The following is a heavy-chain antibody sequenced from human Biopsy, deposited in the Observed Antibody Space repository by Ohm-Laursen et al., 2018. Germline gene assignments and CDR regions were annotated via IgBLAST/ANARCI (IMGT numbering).Heavy chain of an antibody. CDR2: ISHTGYT. CDR3: ARGSNEYGGLYFPH. CDR1: GGSFTGHY. D-gene: IGHD4-23*01. V-gene: IGHV4-59*11. Sequence: TLSLTCTVSGGSFTGHYWTWIRQPPGKGLEWIGHISHTGYTSYKSSLKSRVTISLDSSRKHFSLRLTSLAAADTAVYYCARGSNEYGGLYFPHWGQGTLVTVSS. J-gene: IGHJ1*01.